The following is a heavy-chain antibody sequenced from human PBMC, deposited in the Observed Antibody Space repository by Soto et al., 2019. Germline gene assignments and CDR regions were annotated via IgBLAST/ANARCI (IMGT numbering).Heavy chain of an antibody. CDR1: GDSISSSNYY. CDR3: ASYELSTAYFPQFHFDY. D-gene: IGHD3-9*01. CDR2: IYYSGST. J-gene: IGHJ4*02. V-gene: IGHV4-39*02. Sequence: QLQLQESGPGLVKPSETLSLTCSVSGDSISSSNYYWGWIRQPPGKGLEWIGSIYYSGSTYYNPSLKSRVSMTLDMSKNRFSLQLTSLPAADTAVYYCASYELSTAYFPQFHFDYWGQGTLVTVSA.